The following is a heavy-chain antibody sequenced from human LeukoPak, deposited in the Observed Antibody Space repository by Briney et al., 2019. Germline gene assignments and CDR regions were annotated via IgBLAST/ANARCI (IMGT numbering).Heavy chain of an antibody. J-gene: IGHJ3*02. CDR3: ARRDDGSGSFYNGLDTFDI. CDR2: IWDDGSNK. Sequence: GGSLRLSCAASGFTFRNYGMHWVRQAPVKGLEWVAVIWDDGSNKYYGDSVKGRFTIFRDNSKNTLSLQMNSLRAEDTAVYYCARRDDGSGSFYNGLDTFDIWGLGTVVTVSS. CDR1: GFTFRNYG. V-gene: IGHV3-33*01. D-gene: IGHD3-10*01.